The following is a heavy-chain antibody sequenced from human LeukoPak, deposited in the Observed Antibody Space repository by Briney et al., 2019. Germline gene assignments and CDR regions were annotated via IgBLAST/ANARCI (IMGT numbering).Heavy chain of an antibody. Sequence: ASVKVSCKASGYTFTGYYIHWVRQAPGQGLEWMGWINPNSGGTNCAQKFQGRVAMTSDTSISTAYMELSGLRSDDTVVYYCAREFSAFSDPLDYWGQGALVTVSS. CDR3: AREFSAFSDPLDY. CDR2: INPNSGGT. V-gene: IGHV1-2*02. CDR1: GYTFTGYY. D-gene: IGHD2/OR15-2a*01. J-gene: IGHJ4*02.